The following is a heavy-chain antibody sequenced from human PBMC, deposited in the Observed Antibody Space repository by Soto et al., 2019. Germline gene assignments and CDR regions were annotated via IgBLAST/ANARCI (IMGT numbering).Heavy chain of an antibody. CDR1: GYTFTSYD. J-gene: IGHJ4*02. CDR3: ARGHNWNDPYYFGY. CDR2: MNPNSGNT. D-gene: IGHD1-20*01. V-gene: IGHV1-8*01. Sequence: ASVKVSFKASGYTFTSYDINWLRQAPGQGLEWMGWMNPNSGNTGYAQKFQGRVTMTRNTSISTAYMELSSLRSEDTAVYYCARGHNWNDPYYFGYWGQGTLVTVSS.